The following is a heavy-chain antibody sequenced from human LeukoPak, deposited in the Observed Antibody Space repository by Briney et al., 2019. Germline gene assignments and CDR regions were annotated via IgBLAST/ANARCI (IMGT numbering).Heavy chain of an antibody. D-gene: IGHD6-19*01. CDR1: GGSITSSNYY. V-gene: IGHV4-39*01. J-gene: IGHJ4*02. CDR2: IYYSGSA. Sequence: SETLSLTCTVSGGSITSSNYYWGWIRQPPGKGLEWIGTIYYSGSAYYNPSLKSRLTISIDTSKNQFSLKLSSVTATDTALYFCARHTMYINDWYRGPYYFDYWGQGTLVTVSS. CDR3: ARHTMYINDWYRGPYYFDY.